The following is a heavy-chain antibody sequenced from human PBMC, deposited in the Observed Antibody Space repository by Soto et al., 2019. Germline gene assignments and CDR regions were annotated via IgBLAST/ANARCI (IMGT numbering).Heavy chain of an antibody. V-gene: IGHV4-30-2*01. CDR1: VGSISSGGYS. D-gene: IGHD2-2*01. Sequence: PAETLSLTCAVSVGSISSGGYSWSWIRHPPGKGLEWIGYIYHSGSTYYNPSLKSRVTISVDRSKNQFSLKLSSVTAADTAVYYCARMYCSSTSCYYNWFDPWGQGTLVTVSS. J-gene: IGHJ5*02. CDR2: IYHSGST. CDR3: ARMYCSSTSCYYNWFDP.